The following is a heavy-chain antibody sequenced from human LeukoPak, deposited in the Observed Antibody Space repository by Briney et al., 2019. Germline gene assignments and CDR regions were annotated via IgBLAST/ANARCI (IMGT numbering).Heavy chain of an antibody. V-gene: IGHV3-53*01. J-gene: IGHJ4*02. CDR2: IDSDNNP. Sequence: GGSLTLSCLASGVNLSGKYRSWLRQAPGRGLEWVAIIDSDNNPYYGDSVKGRFIISRDNSKNTLFLQLNTLRAEDTAVYYCSGSGRYGYFDYWGQGNLVTVSS. CDR3: SGSGRYGYFDY. D-gene: IGHD6-13*01. CDR1: GVNLSGKY.